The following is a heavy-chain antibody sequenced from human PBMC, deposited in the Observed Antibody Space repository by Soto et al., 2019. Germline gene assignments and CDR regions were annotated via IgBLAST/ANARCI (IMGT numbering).Heavy chain of an antibody. V-gene: IGHV4-59*12. CDR1: GGSFSGYY. J-gene: IGHJ3*02. CDR2: IYYSGST. Sequence: SETLSLTCAVYGGSFSGYYWSWIRQPPGKGLEWIGYIYYSGSTNYNPSLKSRVTISVDTSKNQFSLQLNSVTPEDTAVYYCARGRFNAFGIWGQGTMVTVSS. D-gene: IGHD3-3*01. CDR3: ARGRFNAFGI.